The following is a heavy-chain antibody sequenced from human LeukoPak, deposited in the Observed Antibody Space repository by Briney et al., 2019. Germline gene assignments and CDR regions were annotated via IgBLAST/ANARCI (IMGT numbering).Heavy chain of an antibody. Sequence: GRSLRLSCAASGFTFSAYGMHWVRQAPGKGLEWVAIVWYDGTNKYYTDSVKGRFTISRDNSKNTLYLQMNSLRAEDTAVYYCAKKAGNDYGDQNWFDPWGQGTLVTVSS. CDR2: VWYDGTNK. D-gene: IGHD4-17*01. CDR3: AKKAGNDYGDQNWFDP. V-gene: IGHV3-33*06. CDR1: GFTFSAYG. J-gene: IGHJ5*02.